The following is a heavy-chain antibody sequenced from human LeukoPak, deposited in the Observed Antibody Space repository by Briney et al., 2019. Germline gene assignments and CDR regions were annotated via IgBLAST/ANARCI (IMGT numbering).Heavy chain of an antibody. D-gene: IGHD1-26*01. Sequence: PGGSLRLSCAASGFTFSSYGMHWVRQAPGKGLEWVAVISYDGSNKYYADSVKGRFTISRDNSKNTLYLQMNSLRAEDTAVYYCAREPHGGELLFDYWGQGTLVTVSS. CDR3: AREPHGGELLFDY. J-gene: IGHJ4*02. CDR1: GFTFSSYG. V-gene: IGHV3-30*03. CDR2: ISYDGSNK.